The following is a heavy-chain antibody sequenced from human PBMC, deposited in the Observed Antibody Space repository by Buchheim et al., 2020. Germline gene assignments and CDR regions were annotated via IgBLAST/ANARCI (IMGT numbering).Heavy chain of an antibody. V-gene: IGHV3-72*01. Sequence: EVQLVESGGGLVQPGGSLRLSCAASGFTFSDHHMDWVRQAPGKGPEWVGRIRNKANSYTKEYAASVKGRITISRDDSKNSQYLQMNSLKTEDTAVYYCARGGSRLDPWGQGTL. J-gene: IGHJ5*02. CDR2: IRNKANSYTK. D-gene: IGHD1-26*01. CDR1: GFTFSDHH. CDR3: ARGGSRLDP.